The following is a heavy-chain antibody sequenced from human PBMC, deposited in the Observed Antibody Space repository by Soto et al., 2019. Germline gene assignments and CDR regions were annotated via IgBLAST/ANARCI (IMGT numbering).Heavy chain of an antibody. J-gene: IGHJ6*02. Sequence: ASVKVSCKVSGYTLTELSMHWVRQAPGKGLEWMGGFDPEDGETIYAQKFQGRVTMTEDTSTDTAYMELSSLRSEDTAVYYCATDLGNPPDYYYSYGMDVWGQGTTVTVSS. CDR2: FDPEDGET. CDR3: ATDLGNPPDYYYSYGMDV. CDR1: GYTLTELS. V-gene: IGHV1-24*01.